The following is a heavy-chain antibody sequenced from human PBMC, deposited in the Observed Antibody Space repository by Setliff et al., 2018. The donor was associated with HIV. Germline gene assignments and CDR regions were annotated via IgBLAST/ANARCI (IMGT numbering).Heavy chain of an antibody. Sequence: SETLSLTCTVSGASISSGDSYWTWIRQSPGKGLEWIGFIYYSGSTYYNPSLKSRISISLDASKSQFSLWLTSVTAADTAVYYCARGRWGGGAGAPSYYFDSWGPETLLVTVSS. V-gene: IGHV4-30-4*01. CDR2: IYYSGST. CDR1: GASISSGDSY. CDR3: ARGRWGGGAGAPSYYFDS. J-gene: IGHJ4*03. D-gene: IGHD6-19*01.